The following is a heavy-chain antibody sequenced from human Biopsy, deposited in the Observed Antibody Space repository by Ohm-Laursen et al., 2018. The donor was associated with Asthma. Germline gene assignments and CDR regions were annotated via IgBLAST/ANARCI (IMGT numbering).Heavy chain of an antibody. CDR1: GSSLRTPGVG. J-gene: IGHJ5*02. D-gene: IGHD3-9*01. CDR2: IYWDDYN. V-gene: IGHV2-5*02. CDR3: ALSQDSGFDDHSPSWFDP. Sequence: PTQTLTLTCSFSGSSLRTPGVGVGWIRQSPGKALEWLALIYWDDYNLFRPSLKRRLTITKDPPKNQVVLTMTKMDPVDSGTYYCALSQDSGFDDHSPSWFDPWGQGTLVTVSS.